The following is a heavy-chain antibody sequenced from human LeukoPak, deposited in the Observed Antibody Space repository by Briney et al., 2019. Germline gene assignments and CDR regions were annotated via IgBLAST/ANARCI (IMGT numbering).Heavy chain of an antibody. CDR1: GYTFTSYY. CDR2: INPSGGST. V-gene: IGHV1-46*01. J-gene: IGHJ4*02. Sequence: ASVKVSCKASGYTFTSYYMHWVRQAPGQGLEWMGIINPSGGSTSYAQKFQGRVTMTRDMSTSTAYLELRSLRSDDTAVYYCARVGGGYSYRYFDYWGQGTLVTVSS. CDR3: ARVGGGYSYRYFDY. D-gene: IGHD5-18*01.